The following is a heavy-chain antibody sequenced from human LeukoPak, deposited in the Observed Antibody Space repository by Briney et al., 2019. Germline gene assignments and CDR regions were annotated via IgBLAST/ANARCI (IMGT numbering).Heavy chain of an antibody. D-gene: IGHD1-26*01. Sequence: QPGGSLRLSCAASGFTFSTYAMNWLRQAPGKGLEWVSSITDSGGGTYYADSVKGRFTISRDNSKNTLFLQMSSLRAEDTDMYYCAKRFYYSFDYWGQGILVSVSS. V-gene: IGHV3-23*01. CDR1: GFTFSTYA. J-gene: IGHJ4*02. CDR2: ITDSGGGT. CDR3: AKRFYYSFDY.